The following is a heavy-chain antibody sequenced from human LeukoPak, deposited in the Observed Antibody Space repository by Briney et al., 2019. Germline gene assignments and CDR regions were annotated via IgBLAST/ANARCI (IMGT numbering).Heavy chain of an antibody. V-gene: IGHV1-69*13. CDR3: ARDRVTTGESFDY. CDR2: IIPIFGTA. D-gene: IGHD4-11*01. CDR1: GGSFSSYA. J-gene: IGHJ4*02. Sequence: ASVKVSCKASGGSFSSYAISWVRQAPGQGLEWMGGIIPIFGTANYAQKFQGRVTITADESTSTAYMELSSLRSEDTAVYYCARDRVTTGESFDYWGQGTLVTASS.